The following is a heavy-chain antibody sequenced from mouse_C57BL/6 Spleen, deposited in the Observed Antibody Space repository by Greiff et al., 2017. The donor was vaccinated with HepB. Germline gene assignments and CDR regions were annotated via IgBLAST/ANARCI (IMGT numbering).Heavy chain of an antibody. J-gene: IGHJ3*01. CDR1: GYTFTDYY. Sequence: SGPVLVKPGASVKMSCKASGYTFTDYYMNWVKQSHGKSLEWIGVINPYNGGTSYNQKFKGKATLTVDKSSSTAYMELNSLTSEDSAVYYCARRSYYDYDEVFAYWGQGTLVTVSA. CDR3: ARRSYYDYDEVFAY. D-gene: IGHD2-4*01. CDR2: INPYNGGT. V-gene: IGHV1-19*01.